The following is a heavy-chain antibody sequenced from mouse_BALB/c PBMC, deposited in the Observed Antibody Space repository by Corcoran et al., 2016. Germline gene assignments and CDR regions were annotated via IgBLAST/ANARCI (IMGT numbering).Heavy chain of an antibody. CDR3: ARVYYDCDY. CDR2: INPYYGST. Sequence: EIQLQQTGPELVKPGASVKISCKASGYSFTDYIMLWVKQSHGKSLEWIGNINPYYGSTSYNLKFKGKATLTVDKSSSTAYMQLNSLTSEDSAVYYGARVYYDCDYWGQGTTLTVSS. J-gene: IGHJ2*01. V-gene: IGHV1-39*01. D-gene: IGHD2-4*01. CDR1: GYSFTDYI.